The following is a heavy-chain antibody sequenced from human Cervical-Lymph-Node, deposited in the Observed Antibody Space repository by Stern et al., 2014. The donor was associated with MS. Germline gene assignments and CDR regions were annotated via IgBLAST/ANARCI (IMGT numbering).Heavy chain of an antibody. CDR1: GFTFSTYG. V-gene: IGHV3-30*18. D-gene: IGHD1-26*01. CDR3: AKTISGSYSHYYGMDV. CDR2: ISYDGTNK. J-gene: IGHJ6*02. Sequence: VQLLQPGGGVVQPGRSLRLSCAASGFTFSTYGMHWVRQAPGKGLEWVAVISYDGTNKYYADSVKGRFTISRDNSKNTLYLQMNSLRAEDTAVYYCAKTISGSYSHYYGMDVWGQGTTVTVSS.